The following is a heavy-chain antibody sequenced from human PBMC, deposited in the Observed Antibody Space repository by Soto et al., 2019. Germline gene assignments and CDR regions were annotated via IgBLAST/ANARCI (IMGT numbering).Heavy chain of an antibody. Sequence: XATLSLNCTVSGASISGFYWSWIRKSAGKGLEWIGRIYATGTTDYNPSLKSRVMMSVDTSKKQFSLKLRSVTAADTAVYYCVRDGTKTLRDWFDPWGQGISVTVSS. CDR1: GASISGFY. D-gene: IGHD1-1*01. V-gene: IGHV4-4*07. CDR3: VRDGTKTLRDWFDP. J-gene: IGHJ5*02. CDR2: IYATGTT.